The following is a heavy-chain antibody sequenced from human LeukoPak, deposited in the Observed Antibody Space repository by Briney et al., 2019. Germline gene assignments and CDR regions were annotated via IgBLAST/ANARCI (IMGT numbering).Heavy chain of an antibody. CDR2: ISAYNGNT. D-gene: IGHD2-15*01. Sequence: ASVKVSCTASGYTFTIYGITWVRQAPGQGLEWMGWISAYNGNTNYAQKLQGRVTMTTDTSTSTAYMELRSLRSDVTAVYYCARGYCSGGSCYSDYWGQGTLVTVSS. J-gene: IGHJ4*02. CDR1: GYTFTIYG. CDR3: ARGYCSGGSCYSDY. V-gene: IGHV1-18*01.